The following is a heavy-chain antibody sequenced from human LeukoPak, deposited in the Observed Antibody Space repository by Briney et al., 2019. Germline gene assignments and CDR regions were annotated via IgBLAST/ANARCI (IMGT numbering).Heavy chain of an antibody. CDR3: ARDRLDRSMVRGVIITYYFDY. CDR1: GFTFSSYW. V-gene: IGHV3-74*01. CDR2: INSDGSST. Sequence: GGSLRLSCAASGFTFSSYWMHWVRQAPGKGLVWVSRINSDGSSTSYADSVKGRFTISRDNSKNTLYLQMNSLRAEDTAVYYCARDRLDRSMVRGVIITYYFDYWGQGTLVTVSS. J-gene: IGHJ4*02. D-gene: IGHD3-10*01.